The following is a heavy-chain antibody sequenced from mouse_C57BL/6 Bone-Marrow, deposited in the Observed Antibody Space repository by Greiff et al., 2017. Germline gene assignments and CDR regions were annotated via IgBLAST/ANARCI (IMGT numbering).Heavy chain of an antibody. D-gene: IGHD2-5*01. CDR2: IRNKANGYTT. V-gene: IGHV7-3*01. J-gene: IGHJ4*01. Sequence: KLMESGGGLVQPGGSLSLSCAASGFTFTDYYMSWVRQPPGKALEWLGFIRNKANGYTTEYSASVKGRFTISRDNSQSILYLQMNALRAEDSATYYCARFYYSNYDYAMDYWGQGTSVTVSS. CDR3: ARFYYSNYDYAMDY. CDR1: GFTFTDYY.